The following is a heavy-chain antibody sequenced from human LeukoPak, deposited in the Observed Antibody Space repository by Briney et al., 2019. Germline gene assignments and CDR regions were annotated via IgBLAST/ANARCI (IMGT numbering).Heavy chain of an antibody. V-gene: IGHV3-15*01. CDR3: ATDGPAATLFDF. CDR2: IKSKTDGGTT. CDR1: GFTFSNAW. Sequence: GGSLRLSCAASGFTFSNAWMSWVRQAPGKGLEWVARIKSKTDGGTTDYAALVKGRFTVSRDDSKATVYLHMTSLKTEDTAVYYCATDGPAATLFDFWGQGTLVTVSS. J-gene: IGHJ4*02. D-gene: IGHD2-2*01.